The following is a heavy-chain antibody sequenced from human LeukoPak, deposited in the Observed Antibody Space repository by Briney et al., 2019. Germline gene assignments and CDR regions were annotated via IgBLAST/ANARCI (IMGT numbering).Heavy chain of an antibody. D-gene: IGHD2-2*02. V-gene: IGHV4-59*01. J-gene: IGHJ6*04. CDR3: ARRYCSSTSCYTLDV. CDR2: IYYSGST. CDR1: GGSFSSYY. Sequence: SETLSLTCTVSGGSFSSYYWSWIRQPPGKGLEWIGYIYYSGSTNYNPSLKSRVTISVDTSKNQFSLKLSSVTAADTAVYYCARRYCSSTSCYTLDVWGKGTTVTVSS.